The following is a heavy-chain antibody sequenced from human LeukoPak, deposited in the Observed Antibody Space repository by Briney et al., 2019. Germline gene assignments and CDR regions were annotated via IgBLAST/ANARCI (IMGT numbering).Heavy chain of an antibody. V-gene: IGHV3-9*01. CDR1: GLLFEDYG. Sequence: GGSLRLSCVASGLLFEDYGMHWVRQAPGKGLEWVSGMSRNSGSIDYADSVKGRFTISRDNAKNTLYLQMNSLRVEDTALYYCAKTGGGHRSYHYYGMDVWGQGTTVTVS. CDR2: MSRNSGSI. J-gene: IGHJ6*02. D-gene: IGHD3-16*02. CDR3: AKTGGGHRSYHYYGMDV.